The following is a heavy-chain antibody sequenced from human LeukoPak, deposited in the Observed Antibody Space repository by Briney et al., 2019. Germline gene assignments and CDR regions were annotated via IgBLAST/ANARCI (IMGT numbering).Heavy chain of an antibody. Sequence: ETLSLTCTVSGGSISSGGYYWSWIRQHPGKGLEWVSVIYSGGSAYYADSVKGRFTISRDDSKNTLYLQMNSLRAEDTAVYYCARDSGYSSVDGYWGQGTLVTVSS. CDR1: GGSISSGGYY. J-gene: IGHJ4*02. V-gene: IGHV3-66*01. D-gene: IGHD6-19*01. CDR3: ARDSGYSSVDGY. CDR2: IYSGGSA.